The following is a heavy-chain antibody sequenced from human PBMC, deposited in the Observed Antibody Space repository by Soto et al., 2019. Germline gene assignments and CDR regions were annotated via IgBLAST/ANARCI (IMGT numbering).Heavy chain of an antibody. D-gene: IGHD2-2*01. CDR1: GFTFSSYA. V-gene: IGHV3-30-3*01. Sequence: GGSLRLSCAASGFTFSSYAMHWVRQAPGKGLEWVAVISYDGSNKYYADSVKGRFTISRDNSKNTLYLQMNSLRAEDTAVYYCARGRNVAVPAAANDYWGQGTLVTVSS. J-gene: IGHJ4*02. CDR2: ISYDGSNK. CDR3: ARGRNVAVPAAANDY.